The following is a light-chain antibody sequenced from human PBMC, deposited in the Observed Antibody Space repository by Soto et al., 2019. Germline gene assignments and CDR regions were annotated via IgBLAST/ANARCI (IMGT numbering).Light chain of an antibody. Sequence: QSVLTQPVSVSGCPGQSITISCTVTIIFVGSYYLVSWYQQHPGKAPKLMIYEVSKRPSGVSNRFSGSKSGNTASLTISGLQAEDEADYYCCSYAGSSTFRVFGTGTKVTVL. CDR3: CSYAGSSTFRV. V-gene: IGLV2-23*02. CDR2: EVS. CDR1: IIFVGSYYL. J-gene: IGLJ1*01.